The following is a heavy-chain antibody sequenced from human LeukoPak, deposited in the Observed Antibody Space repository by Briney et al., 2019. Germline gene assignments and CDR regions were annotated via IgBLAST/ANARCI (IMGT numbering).Heavy chain of an antibody. CDR1: GYSFTSYW. J-gene: IGHJ3*02. CDR2: TYPGDADA. D-gene: IGHD3-22*01. CDR3: ARDYYDRSGYSVPAFDI. Sequence: GESLKISCKGSGYSFTSYWIGWVRQMPGKGREGMGITYPGDADARYSPSFQGPLTISADTSISTTYLQWSRLKASATAMYYCARDYYDRSGYSVPAFDIWGQGTMVTVSS. V-gene: IGHV5-51*01.